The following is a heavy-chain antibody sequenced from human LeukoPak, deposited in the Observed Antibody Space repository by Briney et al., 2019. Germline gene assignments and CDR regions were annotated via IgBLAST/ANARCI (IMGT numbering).Heavy chain of an antibody. D-gene: IGHD6-13*01. J-gene: IGHJ4*02. Sequence: GGSLRLSCAASGFTFSSYAMSWVRQAPEKGLEWVSSISSSSSYIYYADSVKGRFTISRDNAKNSLYLQMNSLRAEDTAVYYCARSFGYSSSWYDVFDYWGQGTLVTVSS. V-gene: IGHV3-21*01. CDR1: GFTFSSYA. CDR2: ISSSSSYI. CDR3: ARSFGYSSSWYDVFDY.